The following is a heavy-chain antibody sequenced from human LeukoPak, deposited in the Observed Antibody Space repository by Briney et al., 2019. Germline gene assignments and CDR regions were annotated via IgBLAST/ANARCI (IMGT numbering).Heavy chain of an antibody. J-gene: IGHJ4*02. CDR2: ISAYNGNK. Sequence: ASVKVSCKASGYTFTSYGISWMRQAPGQGLEWMGWISAYNGNKNYAQKLQGRVTMTTDTSTSTAYMELRSLRSDDTAVYYCARDAGYFDWLSGFDYWGRGTLVTVSS. V-gene: IGHV1-18*01. CDR3: ARDAGYFDWLSGFDY. D-gene: IGHD3-9*01. CDR1: GYTFTSYG.